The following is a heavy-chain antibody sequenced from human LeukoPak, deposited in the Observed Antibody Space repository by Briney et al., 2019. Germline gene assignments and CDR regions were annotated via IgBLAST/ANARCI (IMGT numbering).Heavy chain of an antibody. CDR1: GGTFSSYA. CDR3: EGEYSSSSVAFDI. D-gene: IGHD6-6*01. V-gene: IGHV1-69*13. CDR2: IIPIFGTA. Sequence: SVKVSCKASGGTFSSYAISWVRQAPGQGLEWMGGIIPIFGTANYAQKFQGRVTITADESTSTAYMELSSLRSEDTAVYYREGEYSSSSVAFDIWGQGTMVTVSS. J-gene: IGHJ3*02.